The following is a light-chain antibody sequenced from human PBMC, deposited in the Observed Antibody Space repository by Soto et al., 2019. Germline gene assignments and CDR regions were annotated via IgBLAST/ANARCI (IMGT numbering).Light chain of an antibody. Sequence: QSALTQPASVSGSPGQSITISCTGTSSDIGGYKYVSWYQQHPGKAPKLMIYEVSSRPSGVSNRFSGSKSGITASLTISGLQAEDEADYYCSSYTTSSTLRVYGTGTKLTVL. V-gene: IGLV2-14*01. CDR3: SSYTTSSTLRV. CDR2: EVS. J-gene: IGLJ1*01. CDR1: SSDIGGYKY.